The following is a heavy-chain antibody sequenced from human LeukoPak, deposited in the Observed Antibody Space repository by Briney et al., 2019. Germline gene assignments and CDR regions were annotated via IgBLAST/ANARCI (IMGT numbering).Heavy chain of an antibody. CDR3: AIVPPGSSTTFD. D-gene: IGHD2-15*01. CDR1: GFTFSSYG. V-gene: IGHV3-30*03. CDR2: ISYDGSNK. Sequence: GGPLRLSCAASGFTFSSYGMHGARQAPGKGLEWVAVISYDGSNKYYVDSVKGRFTISRDNSKNTLYPQMNSLRAEDTAVYYWAIVPPGSSTTFD. J-gene: IGHJ4*01.